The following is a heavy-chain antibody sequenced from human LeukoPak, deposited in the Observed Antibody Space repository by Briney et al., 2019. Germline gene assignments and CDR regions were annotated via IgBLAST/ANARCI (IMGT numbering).Heavy chain of an antibody. Sequence: SQTLSLTCTVSGGSISSADYYWSWIRQPPGKGLEWIGYIYYSGSTNYNPSLKSRVTISVDTSKNQFSLKLSSVTAADTAVYYCATDGNFDLWGRGTLVTVSS. V-gene: IGHV4-61*08. J-gene: IGHJ2*01. D-gene: IGHD1-26*01. CDR2: IYYSGST. CDR1: GGSISSADYY. CDR3: ATDGNFDL.